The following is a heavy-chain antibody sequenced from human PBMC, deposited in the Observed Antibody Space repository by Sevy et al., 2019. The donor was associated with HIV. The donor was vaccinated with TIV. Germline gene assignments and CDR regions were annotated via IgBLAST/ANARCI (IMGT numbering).Heavy chain of an antibody. CDR3: ARDRVVGATAAFDI. CDR1: GFSFGDYA. J-gene: IGHJ3*02. D-gene: IGHD1-26*01. V-gene: IGHV3-74*01. Sequence: GGSLRLSCTASGFSFGDYAMNWVRQAPGKGLVWVSRINSDGSSTNYADSVKGRFIISRDNAKNTLYLQMNSLRADDTAVFYCARDRVVGATAAFDIWGQGTMVTVSS. CDR2: INSDGSST.